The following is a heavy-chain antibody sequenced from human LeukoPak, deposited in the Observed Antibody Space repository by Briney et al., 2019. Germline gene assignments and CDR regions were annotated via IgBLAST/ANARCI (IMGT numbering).Heavy chain of an antibody. D-gene: IGHD1/OR15-1a*01. CDR3: ARDLTTSDN. V-gene: IGHV3-20*04. J-gene: IGHJ4*02. Sequence: GGSLRLSCAASGFTFDDYGMSWVRQAPGKGLEWVSGINWSGGRTGYADSLKGRFTISRDNAKNTLYLQMNSLRDEDTALYYCARDLTTSDNWGQGALVTVSS. CDR1: GFTFDDYG. CDR2: INWSGGRT.